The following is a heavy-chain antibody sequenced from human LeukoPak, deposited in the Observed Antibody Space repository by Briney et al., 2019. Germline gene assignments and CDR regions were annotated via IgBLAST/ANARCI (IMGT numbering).Heavy chain of an antibody. V-gene: IGHV4-38-2*02. J-gene: IGHJ3*02. CDR3: ARGFRGSFYVWDAFHI. CDR1: GYSISSGYY. D-gene: IGHD1-26*01. Sequence: SQTLSLTCSVSGYSISSGYYWGWIRQPPGKGLEWIGSIYHSGNTDYNPSLKSRVTISRDTSKNQFSLNLSSVTAADTAVYYCARGFRGSFYVWDAFHIWGQGTMVTVSS. CDR2: IYHSGNT.